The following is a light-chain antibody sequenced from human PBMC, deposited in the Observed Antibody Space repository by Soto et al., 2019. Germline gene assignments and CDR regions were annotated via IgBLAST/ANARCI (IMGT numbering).Light chain of an antibody. Sequence: QSVLTQPASVSGSPGQSITISCTGTSSDVGAYNYVSWYQQYPGKAPKLMIYGVTNRPSGVSNRFSGSKTGNTASLTISGLQAEDEDDYYCFSHRGGDSQGFGTGTKVTVL. CDR3: FSHRGGDSQG. J-gene: IGLJ1*01. V-gene: IGLV2-14*01. CDR1: SSDVGAYNY. CDR2: GVT.